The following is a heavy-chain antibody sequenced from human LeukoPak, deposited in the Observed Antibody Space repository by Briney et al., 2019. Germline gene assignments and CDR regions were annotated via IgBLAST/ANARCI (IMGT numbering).Heavy chain of an antibody. CDR2: IYPGDSDT. Sequence: GESLKISCKGSGYSFTSYWIGWVRQMPGKGLEWMGIIYPGDSDTRYSPSFQGQVTISADKSISTAYLQWSSLKASDTAMYYCARGRMGMVAPPLTFDYWGQGTLVTVSS. CDR3: ARGRMGMVAPPLTFDY. V-gene: IGHV5-51*01. J-gene: IGHJ4*02. CDR1: GYSFTSYW. D-gene: IGHD5-12*01.